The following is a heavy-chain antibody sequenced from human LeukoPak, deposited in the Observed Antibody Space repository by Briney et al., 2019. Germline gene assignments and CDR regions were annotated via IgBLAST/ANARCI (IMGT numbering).Heavy chain of an antibody. CDR2: ISSSGSTI. Sequence: GGSLRLSCAASGFTFSSYEMNWVRQAPGKGLEWVSYISSSGSTIYYPDFVKGRFTISRGNAKNSLYLQMNSLRAEDTAVYYCARGHRLGVRGVITYAFDIWGQGTMVTVSS. CDR1: GFTFSSYE. J-gene: IGHJ3*02. V-gene: IGHV3-48*03. D-gene: IGHD3-10*01. CDR3: ARGHRLGVRGVITYAFDI.